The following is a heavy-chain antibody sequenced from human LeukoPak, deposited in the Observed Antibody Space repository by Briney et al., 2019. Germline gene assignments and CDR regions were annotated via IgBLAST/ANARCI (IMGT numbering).Heavy chain of an antibody. CDR3: AKVGRGYYDSSGYYFDY. Sequence: GGSLRLSCAASGFTFSSYGMHWVRQAPGKGLEWVAVISYDGSNKYYADSVKGRFTISRDNSKNTLYLQMNSLRAEDTAVYYCAKVGRGYYDSSGYYFDYWGQGTLVTVSS. V-gene: IGHV3-30*18. CDR1: GFTFSSYG. J-gene: IGHJ4*02. D-gene: IGHD3-22*01. CDR2: ISYDGSNK.